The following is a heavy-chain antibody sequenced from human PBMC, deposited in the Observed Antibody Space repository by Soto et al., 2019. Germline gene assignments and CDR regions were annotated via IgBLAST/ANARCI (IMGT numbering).Heavy chain of an antibody. CDR3: ARHEGPSSTTWFDT. D-gene: IGHD2-2*01. J-gene: IGHJ5*02. V-gene: IGHV4-59*08. CDR2: TYYTGNT. Sequence: SETLSLTCTVSGDPIRSHYWSWIRQPPGKGLEWIGYTYYTGNTHYNPSLESRVSILIDRSKNQVSLKLSSVTAADTAVYYCARHEGPSSTTWFDTWGQGSLVTVSS. CDR1: GDPIRSHY.